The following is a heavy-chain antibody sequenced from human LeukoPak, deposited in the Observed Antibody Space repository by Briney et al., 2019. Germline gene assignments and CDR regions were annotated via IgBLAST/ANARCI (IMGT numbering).Heavy chain of an antibody. CDR1: GGSTTSYY. Sequence: SETLSDTSTDPGGSTTSYYRSWIRQPLGKGLEWIGYIYTSGSINYNTYPTSRVTISVDTSKNQFSLKLSSVTAADTAVYYCARQESTVTTDYYYYYMDVWGKGATVTVSS. D-gene: IGHD4-17*01. CDR3: ARQESTVTTDYYYYYMDV. V-gene: IGHV4-4*09. CDR2: IYTSGSI. J-gene: IGHJ6*03.